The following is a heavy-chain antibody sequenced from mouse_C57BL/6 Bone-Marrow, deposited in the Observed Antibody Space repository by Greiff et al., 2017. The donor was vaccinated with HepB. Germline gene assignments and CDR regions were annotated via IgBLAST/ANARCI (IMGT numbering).Heavy chain of an antibody. CDR1: GYTFTSYW. J-gene: IGHJ2*01. V-gene: IGHV1-69*01. Sequence: QVQLQQPGAELVMPGASVKLSCKASGYTFTSYWMHWVKQRPGQGLEWIGEIDPSDSYTNYNQKFKGKSTLTVDKSSSTAYMQLSSLTSEDSAVYYCARNSSSYFDYWGRGNTLTVSS. CDR2: IDPSDSYT. CDR3: ARNSSSYFDY. D-gene: IGHD1-1*01.